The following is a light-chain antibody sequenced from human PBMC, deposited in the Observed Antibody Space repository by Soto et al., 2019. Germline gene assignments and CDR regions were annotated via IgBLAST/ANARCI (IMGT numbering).Light chain of an antibody. CDR2: TNN. V-gene: IGLV1-44*01. CDR3: AAWDDRLNGPSYV. CDR1: TSNIGSNP. Sequence: QSVLTQPPSVSGTPGQTVTISCSGSTSNIGSNPVNWYQQLPGTAPRLLISTNNQRPSGVPDSFSGSRSGTSASLAISGLQSEDEADYYCAAWDDRLNGPSYVFGTGTKVTVL. J-gene: IGLJ1*01.